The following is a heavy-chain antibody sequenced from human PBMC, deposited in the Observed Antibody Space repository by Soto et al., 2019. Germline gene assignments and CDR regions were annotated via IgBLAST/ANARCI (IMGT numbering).Heavy chain of an antibody. V-gene: IGHV3-33*01. J-gene: IGHJ3*02. CDR3: ARLYCSADSCYSVGAFDI. CDR1: GFTFSTHG. D-gene: IGHD2-15*01. Sequence: QVQLVESGGGVVQPGRSLRLSCAASGFTFSTHGMHWVRQAPGKGLEWVALIWFDGSEKYYGDSAKGRFTISRDNSKNMLYLQMNSLSAEDTAVYYCARLYCSADSCYSVGAFDIRGQGTMVTVSA. CDR2: IWFDGSEK.